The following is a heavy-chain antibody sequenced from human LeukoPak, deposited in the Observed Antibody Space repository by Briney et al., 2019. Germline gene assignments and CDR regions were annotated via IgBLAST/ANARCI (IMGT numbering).Heavy chain of an antibody. CDR1: GYPFSSYS. CDR2: ISSSSSYI. J-gene: IGHJ4*02. Sequence: GGSLRLSCAASGYPFSSYSMNWVRHAPGKGLEWVSSISSSSSYIYYADSVKGRFTISRDNAKNSLYLQMNSLRAEDTAVYYCATIVVPAARPDYWGQGTLVTVSS. D-gene: IGHD2-2*01. V-gene: IGHV3-21*01. CDR3: ATIVVPAARPDY.